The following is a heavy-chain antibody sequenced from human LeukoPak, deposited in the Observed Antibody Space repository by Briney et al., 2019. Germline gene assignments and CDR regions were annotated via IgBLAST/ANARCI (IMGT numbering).Heavy chain of an antibody. D-gene: IGHD3-22*01. J-gene: IGHJ4*02. CDR3: ARADSSGYLYYFDY. CDR2: IGWNSVRV. Sequence: PGGSLRLSCVASGFTFDDYAMHWVRLPPGKGLEWVPRIGWNSVRVDYADSVKGRFTIARDNAKNSLYLQMNSLRAEDMALYYCARADSSGYLYYFDYWGQGTLVTVSS. CDR1: GFTFDDYA. V-gene: IGHV3-9*03.